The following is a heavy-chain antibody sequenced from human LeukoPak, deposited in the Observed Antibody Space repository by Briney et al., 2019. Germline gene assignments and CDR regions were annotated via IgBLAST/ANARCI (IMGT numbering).Heavy chain of an antibody. CDR3: ARQRPYCSGGSCYPFYFDY. D-gene: IGHD2-15*01. CDR2: ISGYNGNT. CDR1: GYTFTSYG. Sequence: ASVKVSCKASGYTFTSYGISWVRQAPGQGLEWMGWISGYNGNTNYAQKFQGRVTITRDTSASTAYMELSSLRSEDTAVYYCARQRPYCSGGSCYPFYFDYWGQGTLVTVSS. J-gene: IGHJ4*02. V-gene: IGHV1-18*01.